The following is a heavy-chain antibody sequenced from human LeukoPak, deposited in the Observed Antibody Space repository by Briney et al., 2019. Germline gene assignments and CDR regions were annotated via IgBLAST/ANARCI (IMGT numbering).Heavy chain of an antibody. D-gene: IGHD3-22*01. CDR2: IIPIFGTA. CDR1: GGTFSSYA. J-gene: IGHJ4*02. CDR3: ARDPDPYDSSGY. Sequence: SVRVSCKASGGTFSSYAISWVRQAPGQGLEWMGRIIPIFGTANYAQKFQGRVTITTDESTSTAYMELSSLRSEDTAVYYCARDPDPYDSSGYWGQGTLVTVSS. V-gene: IGHV1-69*05.